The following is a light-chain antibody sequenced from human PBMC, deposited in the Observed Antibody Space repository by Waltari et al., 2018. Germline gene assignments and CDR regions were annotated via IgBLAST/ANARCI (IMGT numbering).Light chain of an antibody. V-gene: IGLV1-40*01. CDR1: RSNIGAGYD. CDR3: QSYDSSLSAVV. Sequence: QSVLTQPPSVSGAPGQRVTISCTGSRSNIGAGYDVHWYQQLPGTAPKLLLYGNSNRPSGVPDRFSGSKSGTSASLAITGLQAEDEADYYCQSYDSSLSAVVFGGGTKLTVL. J-gene: IGLJ2*01. CDR2: GNS.